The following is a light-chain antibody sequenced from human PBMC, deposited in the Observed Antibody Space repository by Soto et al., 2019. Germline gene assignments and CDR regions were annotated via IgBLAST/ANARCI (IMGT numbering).Light chain of an antibody. J-gene: IGKJ1*01. V-gene: IGKV1-5*01. CDR3: QQADSFPWT. CDR2: DAS. Sequence: DIQMTQSPSTLSASVGDRVTITCRASQSISSWLAWYQQKPGKAPKLLIYDASSLESGVPPRFSGSGSGTTFTLTVSSLQPEDFATYYCQQADSFPWTFGQGTRVEIK. CDR1: QSISSW.